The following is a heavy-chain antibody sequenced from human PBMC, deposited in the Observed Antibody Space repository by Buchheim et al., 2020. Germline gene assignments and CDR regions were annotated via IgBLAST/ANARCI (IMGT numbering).Heavy chain of an antibody. D-gene: IGHD1-7*01. Sequence: EVQLLESGGGLAQPGGSLRLSCAASGFAFSNYAMTWVRQAPGKGLEWVSAISGSSDSSNYADSVKGRFTISRDNAKNSLYLQMNSLRAEDTAVYYCARESVTNWNYVYWGQGTL. CDR1: GFAFSNYA. CDR2: ISGSSDSS. J-gene: IGHJ4*02. V-gene: IGHV3-23*01. CDR3: ARESVTNWNYVY.